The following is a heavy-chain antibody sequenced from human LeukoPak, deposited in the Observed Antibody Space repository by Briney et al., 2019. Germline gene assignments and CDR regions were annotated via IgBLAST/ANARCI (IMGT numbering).Heavy chain of an antibody. CDR2: IKQGGREE. V-gene: IGHV3-7*03. D-gene: IGHD3-10*01. CDR1: EFIFSDYW. Sequence: GGSLRLSCVASEFIFSDYWMSWVRQAPGKGLEWVANIKQGGREEKYVGSVKGRFAISRDDAKSTLYLQMDSLSSDDTAVYYSARDNGGWFDSWGRGTLVTVSS. CDR3: ARDNGGWFDS. J-gene: IGHJ5*01.